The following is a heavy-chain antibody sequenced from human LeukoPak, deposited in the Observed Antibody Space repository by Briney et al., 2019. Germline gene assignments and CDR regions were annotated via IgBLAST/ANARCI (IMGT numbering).Heavy chain of an antibody. CDR3: ATERRMGYCSGGSCSYFDY. V-gene: IGHV3-23*01. CDR2: ISGSGGST. D-gene: IGHD2-15*01. Sequence: GGSLRLSCAASGFTVSSNYMTWVRQAPGKGLEWVSAISGSGGSTYYADSVKGRFTISRDNSKNTLYLQMNSLRAEDTAVYYCATERRMGYCSGGSCSYFDYWGQGTLVTVSS. J-gene: IGHJ4*02. CDR1: GFTVSSNY.